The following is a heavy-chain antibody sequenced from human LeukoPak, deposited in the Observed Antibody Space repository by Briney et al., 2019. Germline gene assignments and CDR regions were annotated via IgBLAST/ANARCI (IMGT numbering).Heavy chain of an antibody. Sequence: SETLSLTCGVYSGSFSGYYWSWIRQPPGKGLEWIGEIDHSGSTNYNPSLKSRVTISVDTSKSQFSLKLSSVTAADTAVYYCARDRGDTYDWGQGTLVTVSS. CDR1: SGSFSGYY. CDR2: IDHSGST. CDR3: ARDRGDTYD. V-gene: IGHV4-34*01. J-gene: IGHJ4*02. D-gene: IGHD4-17*01.